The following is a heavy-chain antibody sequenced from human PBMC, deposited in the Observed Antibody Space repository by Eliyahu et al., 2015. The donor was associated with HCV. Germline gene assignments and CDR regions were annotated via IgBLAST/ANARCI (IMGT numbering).Heavy chain of an antibody. CDR1: GFXFSSXG. D-gene: IGHD6-25*01. CDR2: XWYDGSNK. Sequence: QVQLVESGGGVVQPGRSLXLSXAASGFXFSSXGMHWVRQAPGKGLXWVAVXWYDGSNKYYADSVKGRFTISRDNSKNTLYLXMNSLRAEDTAVYYCAREDAVTPAAYYYYGMDVWGQGTTVTVSS. CDR3: AREDAVTPAAYYYYGMDV. J-gene: IGHJ6*02. V-gene: IGHV3-33*01.